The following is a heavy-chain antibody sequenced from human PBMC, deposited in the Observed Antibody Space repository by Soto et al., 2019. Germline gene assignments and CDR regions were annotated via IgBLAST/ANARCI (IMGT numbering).Heavy chain of an antibody. CDR1: GFTFDDYA. CDR3: AKDKNVDIVAKITGYFDY. V-gene: IGHV3-9*01. CDR2: ISWNSGSI. J-gene: IGHJ4*02. Sequence: EVQLVESGGGLVQPGRSLRLSCAASGFTFDDYAMHWVRQAPGKGLEWVSGISWNSGSIGYADSVKGRFTISRDNAKNYLYLKMNSLRDEDTALYYCAKDKNVDIVAKITGYFDYWGQGTLVTVSS. D-gene: IGHD5-12*01.